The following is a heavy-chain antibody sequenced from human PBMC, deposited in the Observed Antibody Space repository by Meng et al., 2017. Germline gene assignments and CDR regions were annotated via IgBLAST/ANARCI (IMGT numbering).Heavy chain of an antibody. CDR2: ISPIFGTA. J-gene: IGHJ4*02. CDR1: GGTVSSYA. V-gene: IGHV1-69*06. D-gene: IGHD6-19*01. Sequence: QEQAMKSRGWVTKPGASVKGAGNASGGTVSSYAISWVRQAPGQGLEGRGGISPIFGTASYAQKFQGRVTITADKSTSTAYMELSSLRSEDTAVYYCHSGWYQAGDDYWGQGTLVTVSS. CDR3: HSGWYQAGDDY.